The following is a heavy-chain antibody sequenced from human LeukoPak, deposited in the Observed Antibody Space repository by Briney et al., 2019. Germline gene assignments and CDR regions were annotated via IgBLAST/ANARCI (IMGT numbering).Heavy chain of an antibody. Sequence: SETLSLTCTVSGGSISNYYWSWIRQPAGKGLEWIGRIYSSGRTNYNPSLKSRVTISVDTSKNQFSLKLSSVTAADTAVYYCARLSHSDFWSGYYADDAFDIWGQGTMVTVSS. CDR1: GGSISNYY. J-gene: IGHJ3*02. CDR2: IYSSGRT. V-gene: IGHV4-4*07. D-gene: IGHD3-3*01. CDR3: ARLSHSDFWSGYYADDAFDI.